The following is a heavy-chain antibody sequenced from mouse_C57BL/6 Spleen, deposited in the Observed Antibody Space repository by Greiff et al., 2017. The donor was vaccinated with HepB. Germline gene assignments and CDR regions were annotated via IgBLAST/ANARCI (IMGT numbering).Heavy chain of an antibody. CDR3: ARSDTDYKDYSNYPFDAMDY. CDR1: GYTFTSYG. J-gene: IGHJ4*01. V-gene: IGHV1-81*01. CDR2: IYPRSGNT. Sequence: QVQLKQSGAELARPGASVKLSCKASGYTFTSYGISWVKQRTGQGLEWIGEIYPRSGNTYYNEKFKGKATLTADKSSSTAYMELRSLTSEDSAVYFCARSDTDYKDYSNYPFDAMDYWGQGTSVTVSS. D-gene: IGHD2-5*01.